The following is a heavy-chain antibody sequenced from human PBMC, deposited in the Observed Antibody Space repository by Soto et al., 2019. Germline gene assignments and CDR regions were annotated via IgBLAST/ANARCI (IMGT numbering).Heavy chain of an antibody. CDR1: GFSFRTTW. D-gene: IGHD1-26*01. CDR2: IKSKSAGETT. Sequence: EVQLVESGGGLVKPGGSLRLSCAASGFSFRTTWMAWVRQAPGKGLEWVGRIKSKSAGETTDYAVPVIGRFTISRDDSKDTLYLHRDSWETRDAAVYYCATGSPFSGRVFDYWGQGTLVTGSS. CDR3: ATGSPFSGRVFDY. V-gene: IGHV3-15*01. J-gene: IGHJ4*02.